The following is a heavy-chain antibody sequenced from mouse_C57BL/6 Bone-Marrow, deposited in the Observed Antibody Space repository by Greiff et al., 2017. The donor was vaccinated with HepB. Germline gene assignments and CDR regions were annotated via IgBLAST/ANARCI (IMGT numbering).Heavy chain of an antibody. D-gene: IGHD1-1*01. CDR3: TREGITTVVATPYIDY. CDR1: GYTFTDYE. Sequence: VQLQESGAELVRPGASVTLSCKASGYTFTDYEMHWVKQTPVHGLEWIGAIDPETGGTAYNQKFKGKAILTADKSSSTAYMELRSLTSEDSAVYYCTREGITTVVATPYIDYWGQGTTLTVSS. J-gene: IGHJ2*01. V-gene: IGHV1-15*01. CDR2: IDPETGGT.